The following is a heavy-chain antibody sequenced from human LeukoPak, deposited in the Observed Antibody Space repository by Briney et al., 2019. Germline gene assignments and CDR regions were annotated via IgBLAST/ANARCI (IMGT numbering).Heavy chain of an antibody. Sequence: ASVKVSCKASGYTFTGYYMHWVRQAPGQGLEWMGWINPYSGDTMYAQKFQGRVTMTRDTSISTAYMELNRLRSDDTAVYYCARTNGGYEYNWGQGTLVIVSP. CDR3: ARTNGGYEYN. V-gene: IGHV1-2*02. J-gene: IGHJ4*02. CDR1: GYTFTGYY. CDR2: INPYSGDT. D-gene: IGHD5-12*01.